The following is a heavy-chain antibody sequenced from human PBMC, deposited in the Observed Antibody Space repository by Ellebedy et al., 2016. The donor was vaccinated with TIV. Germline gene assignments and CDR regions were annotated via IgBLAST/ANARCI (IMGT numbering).Heavy chain of an antibody. CDR3: ARSRGDYFPDY. J-gene: IGHJ4*02. D-gene: IGHD2/OR15-2a*01. CDR1: GGSISSGTYY. Sequence: SETLSLTXTVSGGSISSGTYYLSWIRQHPGKGLEWIGNIYFSGTTYYNPFLKSRVTISVDTSKNQFSLTLSSVTAANTAVYYCARSRGDYFPDYWGQGTLVTVSS. CDR2: IYFSGTT. V-gene: IGHV4-31*03.